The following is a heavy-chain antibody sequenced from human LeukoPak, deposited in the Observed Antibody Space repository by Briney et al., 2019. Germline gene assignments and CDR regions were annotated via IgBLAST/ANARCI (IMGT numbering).Heavy chain of an antibody. V-gene: IGHV4-61*02. CDR3: AREPREATYYYGMDV. CDR1: GGSISSGSYY. Sequence: SQTLSLTCTVSGGSISSGSYYWSWIRQPAGKGLEWIGRIYTSGSTNYNPSLKSRVTISVDTSKNQFSLKLSSVTAADTAVYYCAREPREATYYYGMDVWGQGTTVTVSS. J-gene: IGHJ6*02. D-gene: IGHD1-26*01. CDR2: IYTSGST.